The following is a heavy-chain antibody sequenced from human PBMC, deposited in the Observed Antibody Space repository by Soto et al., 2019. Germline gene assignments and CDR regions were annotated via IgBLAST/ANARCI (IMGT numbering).Heavy chain of an antibody. D-gene: IGHD5-12*01. J-gene: IGHJ4*02. CDR1: GGTFSSYA. Sequence: QVQLVQSGAEVKKPGSSVKVSCKASGGTFSSYASSWVLQAPGQGLEWIGGIIPIFGTANYARKFQGRVTITEDTSTSAAYMEMSSLRSEDTAVYYCAGYSCYVYYFDYWGQGTLVTVSS. V-gene: IGHV1-69*14. CDR2: IIPIFGTA. CDR3: AGYSCYVYYFDY.